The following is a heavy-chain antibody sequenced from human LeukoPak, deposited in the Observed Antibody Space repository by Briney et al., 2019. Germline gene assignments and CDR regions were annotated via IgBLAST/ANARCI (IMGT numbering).Heavy chain of an antibody. CDR2: IHSSGSS. J-gene: IGHJ6*03. Sequence: SETLSLTCTVSGGSISTYYWNWIRQPPGKGLEWIGDIHSSGSSKYNPSLKSRVSTSVDTSKKQFSLKLRSVTAADTAVYYCARAPMTYYYMDVWGKGTTVTVSS. CDR1: GGSISTYY. D-gene: IGHD3-22*01. CDR3: ARAPMTYYYMDV. V-gene: IGHV4-59*01.